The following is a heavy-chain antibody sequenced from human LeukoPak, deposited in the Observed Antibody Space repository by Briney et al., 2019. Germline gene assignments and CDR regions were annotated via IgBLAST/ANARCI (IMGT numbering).Heavy chain of an antibody. CDR3: AKDWGFCSSTSCYPRI. CDR1: GFTFSNYG. J-gene: IGHJ3*02. CDR2: ISYDGTNK. V-gene: IGHV3-30*18. Sequence: GSLRLSCAASGFTFSNYGMHWVRQAPGKGLEWVAVISYDGTNKYYADSVKGRFTISIDNSKNTLYLQMNSLRAEDTAVYYCAKDWGFCSSTSCYPRIWGQGTMVTVSS. D-gene: IGHD2-2*01.